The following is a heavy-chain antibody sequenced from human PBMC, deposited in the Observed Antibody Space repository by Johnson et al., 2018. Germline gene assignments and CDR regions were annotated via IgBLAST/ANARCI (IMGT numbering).Heavy chain of an antibody. CDR3: ASQGYSSGRPDAFDI. CDR1: GFTVSSNY. CDR2: IYSGGST. Sequence: VQLVQSGGGLVQPGGSXRLSCAASGFTVSSNYMSWVRQAPGKGLEWVSVIYSGGSTYYADSVKGRFTISRDNSKNTLYLQMNSLRAEDTAVYYCASQGYSSGRPDAFDIWGQGTMVTVSS. V-gene: IGHV3-66*02. J-gene: IGHJ3*02. D-gene: IGHD6-19*01.